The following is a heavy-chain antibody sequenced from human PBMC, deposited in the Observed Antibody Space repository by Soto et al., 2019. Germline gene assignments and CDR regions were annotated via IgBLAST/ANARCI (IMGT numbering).Heavy chain of an antibody. Sequence: GASVKVSCKASGYTFTSYATHWVRQAPGQRLEWMGWINAGNGNTKYSQKFQGRVTITRDTSASTAYMELSSLRSEDTAVYYCARRQQLVRGDAFDIWGQGTMVTVSS. CDR1: GYTFTSYA. D-gene: IGHD6-13*01. CDR2: INAGNGNT. J-gene: IGHJ3*02. CDR3: ARRQQLVRGDAFDI. V-gene: IGHV1-3*01.